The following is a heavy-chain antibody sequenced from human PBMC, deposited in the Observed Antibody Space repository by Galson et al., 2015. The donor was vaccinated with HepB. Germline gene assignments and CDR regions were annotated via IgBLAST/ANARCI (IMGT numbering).Heavy chain of an antibody. CDR2: ISPHNRYT. CDR1: GYTFSSYS. CDR3: ARGALVVAVGATQNNWFDP. Sequence: SVKVSCKASGYTFSSYSITWVRQAPGQGLEWVGWISPHNRYTNYAQNFQGRVTMTTDRSTPTAYMELRSLRSDDTAVYYCARGALVVAVGATQNNWFDPWGRGTLVTVSS. V-gene: IGHV1-18*01. D-gene: IGHD2-15*01. J-gene: IGHJ5*02.